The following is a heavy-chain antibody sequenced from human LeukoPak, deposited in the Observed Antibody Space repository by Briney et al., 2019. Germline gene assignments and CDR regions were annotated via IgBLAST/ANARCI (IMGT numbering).Heavy chain of an antibody. CDR1: GGSISSYY. J-gene: IGHJ5*02. D-gene: IGHD6-13*01. CDR3: ARDRDSSTWYWFDP. V-gene: IGHV4-59*01. Sequence: PETLSLTCTVSGGSISSYYWSWIRQPPGKGLEWIGYIYYSGSTNYNPSLKSRVTISIDTSKNQFSLKLNSVTAADTAVYYCARDRDSSTWYWFDPWGQGTLVTVSS. CDR2: IYYSGST.